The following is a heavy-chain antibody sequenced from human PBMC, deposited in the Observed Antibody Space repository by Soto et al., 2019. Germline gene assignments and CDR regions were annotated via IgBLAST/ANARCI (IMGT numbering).Heavy chain of an antibody. J-gene: IGHJ4*02. CDR2: ISGSGGST. CDR3: AKERRVVAATWSTGDY. V-gene: IGHV3-23*01. D-gene: IGHD2-15*01. Sequence: GGSLRLSCAASGFTFSSYAMSWVRQAPGKGLEWVSAISGSGGSTYYADSVKGRFTISRDNSKNTLYLQMNSLRAEDTAVYYCAKERRVVAATWSTGDYWGQGTLVTVSS. CDR1: GFTFSSYA.